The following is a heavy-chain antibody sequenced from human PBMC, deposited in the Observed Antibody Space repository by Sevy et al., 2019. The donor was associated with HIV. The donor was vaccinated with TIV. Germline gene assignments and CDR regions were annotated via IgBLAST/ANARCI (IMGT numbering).Heavy chain of an antibody. CDR1: GFTFSSYE. V-gene: IGHV3-48*03. Sequence: GGSLRLSCAASGFTFSSYEMNWVRQAPGKGLEWVSYISSTSGSDIYYADSVKGRFTISRDNAKNSLYLQMNSLRAEDTAVYYCAREAIVSPDAFDIWGQGTMVTVS. J-gene: IGHJ3*02. CDR3: AREAIVSPDAFDI. D-gene: IGHD2-15*01. CDR2: ISSTSGSDI.